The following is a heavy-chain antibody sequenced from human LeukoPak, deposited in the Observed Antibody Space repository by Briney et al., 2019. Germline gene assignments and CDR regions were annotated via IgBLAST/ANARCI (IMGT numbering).Heavy chain of an antibody. Sequence: ASVKVSCKVSGYTLTELSMHWVRQAPGKGPEWMGGFDPEDGETIYAQKFQGRVTMTEDTSTDTAYMELSSLRSEDTAVYYCATTHSYCSSTSCYRPFDYWGQGTLVTVSS. V-gene: IGHV1-24*01. CDR3: ATTHSYCSSTSCYRPFDY. J-gene: IGHJ4*02. D-gene: IGHD2-2*01. CDR1: GYTLTELS. CDR2: FDPEDGET.